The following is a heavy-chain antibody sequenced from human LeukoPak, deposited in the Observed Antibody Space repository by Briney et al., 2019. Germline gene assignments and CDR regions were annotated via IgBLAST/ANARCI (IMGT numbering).Heavy chain of an antibody. J-gene: IGHJ4*02. V-gene: IGHV3-33*06. Sequence: PGGFLRLSCAASGFTFSSYGMHWVRQAPGKGLEWVAVIWYDGSNKYYADSVKGRFTISRDNSKNTLYLQMNSLRAEDTAVYYCAKDPIRYGSGSYVDYWGQGTLVTVSS. CDR1: GFTFSSYG. CDR3: AKDPIRYGSGSYVDY. D-gene: IGHD3-10*01. CDR2: IWYDGSNK.